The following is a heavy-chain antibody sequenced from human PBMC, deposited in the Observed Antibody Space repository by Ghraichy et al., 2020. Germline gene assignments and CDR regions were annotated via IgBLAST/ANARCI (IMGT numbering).Heavy chain of an antibody. CDR3: ARHSRVRSLQPRDLDY. Sequence: SETLSLTCTVSGGSISSYYWSWIRQPPGKGLEWIGYIYYSGSTNYNPSLKSRVTISVDTSKNQFSLKLSSVTAADTAVYYCARHSRVRSLQPRDLDYWGQGTLVTVSS. J-gene: IGHJ4*02. V-gene: IGHV4-59*08. D-gene: IGHD3-10*01. CDR2: IYYSGST. CDR1: GGSISSYY.